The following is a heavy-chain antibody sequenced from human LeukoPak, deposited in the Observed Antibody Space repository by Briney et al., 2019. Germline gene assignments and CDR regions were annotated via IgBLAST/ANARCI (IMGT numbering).Heavy chain of an antibody. CDR3: IRGVIGYYSYYAMDV. CDR1: GYSFSSYW. CDR2: INGAGTTT. Sequence: PGGSLRLSCGASGYSFSSYWMHWVRQVPGKGLVWVSRINGAGTTTNYADTVKGGFTISRDKAKNTLSLEMHSLLVEDTAVYYCIRGVIGYYSYYAMDVWGQGTTVIVSS. D-gene: IGHD2-21*01. V-gene: IGHV3-74*01. J-gene: IGHJ6*02.